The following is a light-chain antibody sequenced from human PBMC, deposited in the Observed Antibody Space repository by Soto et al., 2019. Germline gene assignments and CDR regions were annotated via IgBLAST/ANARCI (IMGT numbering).Light chain of an antibody. J-gene: IGKJ1*01. V-gene: IGKV3-15*01. CDR3: QQYNNWPMT. CDR1: QSVSSN. Sequence: EIVMTQSPATLSVSPGERATLSCRASQSVSSNLAWYQQKPCQAPRLLIYGASTRATGIPARFRGSGSGTEFTLTISSLQSEDFVVYYCQQYNNWPMTFGQGTKVEIK. CDR2: GAS.